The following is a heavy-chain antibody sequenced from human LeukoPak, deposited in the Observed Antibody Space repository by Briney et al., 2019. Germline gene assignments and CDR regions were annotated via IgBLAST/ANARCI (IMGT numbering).Heavy chain of an antibody. CDR1: GFTFSSYA. CDR3: ARGDPLWVRGWYGYFDY. D-gene: IGHD6-19*01. Sequence: PGRSLRLSCAASGFTFSSYAMHWVRQAPGKGLEWVAVISYDGSNKYYADSVKGRFTISRDNSKNTLYLQMNSLRAEDTAVYYCARGDPLWVRGWYGYFDYWGQGNLVTVSS. J-gene: IGHJ4*02. CDR2: ISYDGSNK. V-gene: IGHV3-30-3*01.